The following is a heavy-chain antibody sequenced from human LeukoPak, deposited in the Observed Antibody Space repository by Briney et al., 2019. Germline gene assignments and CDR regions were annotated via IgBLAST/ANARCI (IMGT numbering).Heavy chain of an antibody. CDR2: ISGSGGST. V-gene: IGHV3-23*01. CDR1: GFTFSSYG. J-gene: IGHJ6*03. D-gene: IGHD3-10*01. CDR3: AKVNYYGSLGAGGYYCYYYMDV. Sequence: GGSLRLSCAASGFTFSSYGMSWVRQAPGRGLEWVSAISGSGGSTYYADSVKGRFTISRDNSKNTLYLQMNSLRAEDTAVYYCAKVNYYGSLGAGGYYCYYYMDVWGKGTTVTISS.